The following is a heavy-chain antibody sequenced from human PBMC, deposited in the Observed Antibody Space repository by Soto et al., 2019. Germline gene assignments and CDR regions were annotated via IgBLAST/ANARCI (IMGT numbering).Heavy chain of an antibody. V-gene: IGHV1-2*02. CDR1: GYTFTDYY. D-gene: IGHD2-2*03. J-gene: IGHJ4*02. CDR3: ARDIVGYCSRTRCYGPGYFDY. CDR2: INPISGGT. Sequence: ASVKVSCKASGYTFTDYYIHWVRQAPGQGLEWMAWINPISGGTNYAQKFQGRVTMTRDTSITTTYMELSRLTSDDTAVYYCARDIVGYCSRTRCYGPGYFDYWGQGALVTVSS.